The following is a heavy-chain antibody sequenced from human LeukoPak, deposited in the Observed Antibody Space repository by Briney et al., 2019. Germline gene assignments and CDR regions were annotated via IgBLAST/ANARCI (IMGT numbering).Heavy chain of an antibody. CDR2: IYYSGST. CDR3: ARPNENWYEEEGNYFDY. V-gene: IGHV4-39*01. D-gene: IGHD1-1*01. Sequence: SETLSLTCTVSGGSIRGSSYYWGWIRQPPGKGLEWIGSIYYSGSTYYNPSLKSRVTISVDTSKNQFSLKLSSVTAADTAVYYCARPNENWYEEEGNYFDYWGQGTLVTVSS. CDR1: GGSIRGSSYY. J-gene: IGHJ4*02.